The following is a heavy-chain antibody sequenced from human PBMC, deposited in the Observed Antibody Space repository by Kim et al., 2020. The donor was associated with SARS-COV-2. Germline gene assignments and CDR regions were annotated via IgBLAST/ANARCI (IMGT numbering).Heavy chain of an antibody. V-gene: IGHV1-2*02. CDR3: ARNADYFGSGSYYRRLDY. D-gene: IGHD3-10*01. Sequence: ASVKVSCRASGYTFIDYYMHWVRQAPGQGLEWMGWINPNNGGTNYAQKFQGRVIMTRDTSVSAAYMELSGLKSDDTAMYYCARNADYFGSGSYYRRLDYWGQGTLVTVSS. CDR2: INPNNGGT. CDR1: GYTFIDYY. J-gene: IGHJ4*02.